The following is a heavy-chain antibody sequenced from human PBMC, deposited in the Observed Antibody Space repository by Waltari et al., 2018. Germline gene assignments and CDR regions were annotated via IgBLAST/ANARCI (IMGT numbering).Heavy chain of an antibody. CDR1: GGSIRWFY. CDR3: ARGGGGDWEWFDP. V-gene: IGHV4-59*01. J-gene: IGHJ5*02. Sequence: QVQLQESGPSLLKPSETLSLIWNVPGGSIRWFYWSWVRQPPGKGLDWIGYIYYTGSTNFNPSLKSRVTMSVDTSKNQFSLKLSSVTAADTAFYYCARGGGGDWEWFDPWGQGTLVTVSS. D-gene: IGHD2-21*02. CDR2: IYYTGST.